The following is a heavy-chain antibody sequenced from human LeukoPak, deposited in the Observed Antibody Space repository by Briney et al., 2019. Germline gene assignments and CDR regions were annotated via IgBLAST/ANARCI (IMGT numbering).Heavy chain of an antibody. CDR2: IRYDGRNK. J-gene: IGHJ3*02. CDR3: ARGGSYLSAFDI. Sequence: PGRSLRLSCAASGFSFDDYGMHWVRQAPGKGLEWVAFIRYDGRNKYSADSVKGRFTISRDNSKNTLYLQMNSLRAEDTAVYYCARGGSYLSAFDIWGQGTMVTVSS. CDR1: GFSFDDYG. D-gene: IGHD1-26*01. V-gene: IGHV3-33*08.